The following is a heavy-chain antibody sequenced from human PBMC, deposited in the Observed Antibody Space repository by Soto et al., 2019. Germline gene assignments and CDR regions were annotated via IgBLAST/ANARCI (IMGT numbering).Heavy chain of an antibody. CDR1: GFTFSSYG. CDR3: ARSGVDTAMAFDY. J-gene: IGHJ4*02. D-gene: IGHD5-18*01. CDR2: IWYDGGNK. Sequence: GGSPRLSCAASGFTFSSYGMHWVRQAPGKGLEWVAVIWYDGGNKYYADSMKGRFTISRDNSKNTLYLQMNSLRAEDTAVYYCARSGVDTAMAFDYWGQGTLVSVSS. V-gene: IGHV3-33*01.